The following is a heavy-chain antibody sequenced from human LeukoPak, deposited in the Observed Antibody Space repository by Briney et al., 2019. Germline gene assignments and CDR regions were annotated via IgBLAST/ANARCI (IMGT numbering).Heavy chain of an antibody. D-gene: IGHD6-13*01. J-gene: IGHJ5*02. CDR3: AKDSSSWYSQDWFDP. V-gene: IGHV3-64*01. CDR2: ISSNGGST. CDR1: GFTFSSYA. Sequence: GGSLRLSCAASGFTFSSYAMHWVRQAPGKGLEYVSAISSNGGSTYYANSVKGRFTISRDNSKNTLYLQMNSLRAEDTAVYYCAKDSSSWYSQDWFDPWGQGTLVTVSS.